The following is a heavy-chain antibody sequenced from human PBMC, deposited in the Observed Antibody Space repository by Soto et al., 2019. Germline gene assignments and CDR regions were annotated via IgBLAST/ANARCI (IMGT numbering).Heavy chain of an antibody. CDR3: ARQITMVRGIDF. J-gene: IGHJ4*02. CDR2: IYFNENT. D-gene: IGHD3-10*01. Sequence: QVQLLESGPGLVKASQTLSLTCSISGGSISSGGYYWSWVRQRPGKGLEWIGYIYFNENTYYNPSLKTRVTISAGTSKSQFSLMMSSVTAADAAVYYCARQITMVRGIDFWGPGISVSVSS. V-gene: IGHV4-31*03. CDR1: GGSISSGGYY.